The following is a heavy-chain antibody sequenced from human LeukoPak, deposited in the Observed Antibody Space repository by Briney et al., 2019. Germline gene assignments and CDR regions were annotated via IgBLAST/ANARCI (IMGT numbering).Heavy chain of an antibody. CDR3: ARGDITIFGVALKEPFDY. Sequence: GGSLRLSCAASGFTFSSYTMNWVRQAPGKGLEWVSSISSSSSYIYYADSVKGRFTISRDNAKNSLSVQMNSLRAEDTAVYYCARGDITIFGVALKEPFDYWGQGTLVTVSS. J-gene: IGHJ4*01. CDR1: GFTFSSYT. D-gene: IGHD3-3*01. CDR2: ISSSSSYI. V-gene: IGHV3-21*01.